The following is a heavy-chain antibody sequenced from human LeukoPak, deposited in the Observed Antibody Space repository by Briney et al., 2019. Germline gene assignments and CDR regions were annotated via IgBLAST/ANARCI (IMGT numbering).Heavy chain of an antibody. J-gene: IGHJ4*02. CDR2: ISSSGGST. D-gene: IGHD1-1*01. Sequence: GGSLRLSCAASGFTFSSYAMSWVRQAPGKGLEWVSAISSSGGSTYYADSVKGRFTISRDTSKNTLYLQMNSLRAEDTAVYFCAKSRSGSANWALQIFDNWGQGTLVTVSS. CDR1: GFTFSSYA. CDR3: AKSRSGSANWALQIFDN. V-gene: IGHV3-23*01.